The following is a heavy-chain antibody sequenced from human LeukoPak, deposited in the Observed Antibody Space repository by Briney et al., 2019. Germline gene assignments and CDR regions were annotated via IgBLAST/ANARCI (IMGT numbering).Heavy chain of an antibody. CDR1: GGSFSGYY. J-gene: IGHJ6*04. Sequence: SETLSLTCAVYGGSFSGYYWSWIRQPPGKGLEWIGEINHSGSTNYNPSLKSRVTISVDTSKNQFSLKLSSVTAADTAVYYCARVQQWLGDVWGKGTTVTVSS. V-gene: IGHV4-34*01. D-gene: IGHD6-19*01. CDR2: INHSGST. CDR3: ARVQQWLGDV.